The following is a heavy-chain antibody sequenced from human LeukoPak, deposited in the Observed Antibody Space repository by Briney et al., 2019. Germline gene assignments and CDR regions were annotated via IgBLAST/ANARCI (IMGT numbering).Heavy chain of an antibody. CDR2: IRYDGSNK. J-gene: IGHJ4*02. Sequence: GGSLRLSCAASGFTFSSYGMHWVRKAPGKGLEWVAFIRYDGSNKYNADSVKGRFTISRDNSKNTLYLQMNSLRAEDTAVYYCAKDSAAAGEFDYWGQGTLVTVSS. CDR1: GFTFSSYG. CDR3: AKDSAAAGEFDY. V-gene: IGHV3-30*02. D-gene: IGHD6-13*01.